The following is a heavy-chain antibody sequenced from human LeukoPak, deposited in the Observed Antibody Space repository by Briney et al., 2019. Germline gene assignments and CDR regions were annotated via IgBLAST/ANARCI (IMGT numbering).Heavy chain of an antibody. J-gene: IGHJ3*02. CDR1: GFTFSTYA. Sequence: GRSLRLSCAASGFTFSTYALHWVRQAPGKGLEWVAVISYDGSNKYYADSVKGRFTISRDNSKNTLYLQMNSLRAEDTAVYYWAKDSSGCSHDVFESWGQGTMVTVFS. CDR3: AKDSSGCSHDVFES. CDR2: ISYDGSNK. V-gene: IGHV3-30-3*01. D-gene: IGHD3-22*01.